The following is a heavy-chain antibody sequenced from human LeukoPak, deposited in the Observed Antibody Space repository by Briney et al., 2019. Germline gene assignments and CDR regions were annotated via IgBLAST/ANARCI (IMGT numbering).Heavy chain of an antibody. CDR1: GYSFTSYW. D-gene: IGHD2-15*01. V-gene: IGHV5-10-1*01. CDR2: IDPSDSYT. J-gene: IGHJ4*02. CDR3: ARTPGRYCSGGSCPPPIDY. Sequence: GESLKISCKGSGYSFTSYWISWVRQMPRKGLEWMGRIDPSDSYTNYSPSFQGHVTISADKSISTAYLQWSSLKASDTAMYYCARTPGRYCSGGSCPPPIDYWGQGTLVTVSS.